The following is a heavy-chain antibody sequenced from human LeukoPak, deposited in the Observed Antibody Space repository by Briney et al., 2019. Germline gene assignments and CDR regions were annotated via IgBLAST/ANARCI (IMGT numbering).Heavy chain of an antibody. CDR3: ARDKEDIVGATSLLYDAFDI. CDR2: ISSSSSYI. V-gene: IGHV3-21*01. D-gene: IGHD1-26*01. Sequence: GGSLRLSCAASGFTFSSYRMNWVRQAPGKGLEWVSSISSSSSYIYYADSVKGRFTISRDNAKNSLYLQMNSLRAEDTAVYYCARDKEDIVGATSLLYDAFDIWGQGAMVTVSS. CDR1: GFTFSSYR. J-gene: IGHJ3*02.